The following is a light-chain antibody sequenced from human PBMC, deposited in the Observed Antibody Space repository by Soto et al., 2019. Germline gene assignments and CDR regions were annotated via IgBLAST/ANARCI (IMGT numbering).Light chain of an antibody. CDR3: AAWDGSLMWV. V-gene: IGLV1-44*01. CDR1: SSNIGSNY. CDR2: TNN. J-gene: IGLJ1*01. Sequence: QAVVTQPPSASGTPGQRVTISCSGSSSNIGSNYVNWYQQLPGTAPKLLIHTNNQRPSGVPDRFSGSKSGTSASLAISGLQSEEEADYYCAAWDGSLMWVFGTGTKLTVL.